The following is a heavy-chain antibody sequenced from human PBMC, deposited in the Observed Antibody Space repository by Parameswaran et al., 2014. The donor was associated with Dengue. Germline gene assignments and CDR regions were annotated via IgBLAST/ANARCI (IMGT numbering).Heavy chain of an antibody. Sequence: WIRQPQEGLEWVAVIWYDGSNKYYADSVKGRFTISRDNSKNTLYLQMNSLRAEDTAVYYCARDEYCSGGSCSSDAFDIWGQGTMVTVSS. D-gene: IGHD2-15*01. J-gene: IGHJ3*02. V-gene: IGHV3-33*01. CDR2: IWYDGSNK. CDR3: ARDEYCSGGSCSSDAFDI.